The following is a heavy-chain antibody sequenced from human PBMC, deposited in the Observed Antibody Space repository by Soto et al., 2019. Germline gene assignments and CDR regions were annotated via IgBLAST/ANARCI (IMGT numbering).Heavy chain of an antibody. Sequence: QVQLVQSGAEVKKPGASVKVSCKASGYTFTSYAMHWVRQAPGQGLEWMGWINDGNGNTKYSQKFQGRVTITRDTSASTAYMELSSLRSEDTAVYYCARGGGVDIVSTIDYWGQGTLVNVSS. CDR2: INDGNGNT. CDR1: GYTFTSYA. J-gene: IGHJ4*02. D-gene: IGHD5-12*01. V-gene: IGHV1-3*01. CDR3: ARGGGVDIVSTIDY.